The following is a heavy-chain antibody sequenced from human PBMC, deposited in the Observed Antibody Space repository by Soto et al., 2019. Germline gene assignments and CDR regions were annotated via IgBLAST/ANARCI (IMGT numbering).Heavy chain of an antibody. Sequence: PEGSLRLSCVDSGFSFSAYAMSWVRQAPGKGLEWVSSITATDGNTYYADSVSGRFTISRDNSRNFLFLQMNGLRPEDSALYYCAKDEVTSSTVFGYWRQGTLVIVSS. J-gene: IGHJ4*02. D-gene: IGHD4-4*01. CDR3: AKDEVTSSTVFGY. CDR2: ITATDGNT. CDR1: GFSFSAYA. V-gene: IGHV3-23*01.